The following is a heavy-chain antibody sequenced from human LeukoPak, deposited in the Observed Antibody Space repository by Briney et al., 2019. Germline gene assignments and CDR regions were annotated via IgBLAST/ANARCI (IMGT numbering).Heavy chain of an antibody. CDR3: ARDGSQFC. V-gene: IGHV3-30*14. Sequence: GGSLRLSCAASGFTFSSYAMHWVRQAPGKGLEWVAVISYDGSNKYYADSVKGRFTISRDNSKNTLYLQMNSLRAEDTAVYYCARDGSQFCWGQGTLVTVSS. D-gene: IGHD3-10*01. J-gene: IGHJ4*02. CDR1: GFTFSSYA. CDR2: ISYDGSNK.